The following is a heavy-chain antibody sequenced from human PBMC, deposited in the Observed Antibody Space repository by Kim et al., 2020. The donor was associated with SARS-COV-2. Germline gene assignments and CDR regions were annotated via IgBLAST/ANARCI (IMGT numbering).Heavy chain of an antibody. D-gene: IGHD3-16*02. Sequence: ASVKVSCKASGYTFTNNAISWVRQAPGQGLEWMGWINTDTGNPTYAQAFTRRFVFSVDTSVTTAYLQISSLEAEDTALYYCARDIWGIYRYTDYWGQGT. CDR1: GYTFTNNA. V-gene: IGHV7-4-1*02. CDR2: INTDTGNP. CDR3: ARDIWGIYRYTDY. J-gene: IGHJ4*02.